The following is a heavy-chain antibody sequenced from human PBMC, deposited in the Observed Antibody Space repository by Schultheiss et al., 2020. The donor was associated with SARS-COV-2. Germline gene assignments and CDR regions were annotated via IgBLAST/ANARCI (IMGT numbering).Heavy chain of an antibody. V-gene: IGHV3-21*01. Sequence: GGSLRLSCAASGFTFSSYSMNWVRQAPGKGLEWVSSISSSSSYIYYADSVKGRFTISRDNAKNSLYLQMNSLRAEDTAVYYCARDGVTMVQGASYYYYGMDVWGQGTTVTVSS. CDR2: ISSSSSYI. CDR3: ARDGVTMVQGASYYYYGMDV. J-gene: IGHJ6*02. D-gene: IGHD3-10*01. CDR1: GFTFSSYS.